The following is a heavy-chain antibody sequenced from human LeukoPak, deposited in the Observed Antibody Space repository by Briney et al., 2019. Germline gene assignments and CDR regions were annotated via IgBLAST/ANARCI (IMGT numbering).Heavy chain of an antibody. J-gene: IGHJ4*02. CDR2: ISGSGHNT. CDR1: GFTFSSYA. V-gene: IGHV3-23*01. CDR3: AKWREGTMVYFDY. Sequence: GGSLRLSCAASGFTFSSYAMAWVRQAPGKGLEWVSAISGSGHNTYYADSVKGRFTISRDNSKNTVYLQMNSLRAEDTALYYCAKWREGTMVYFDYWGQGTLVTVSS. D-gene: IGHD3-10*01.